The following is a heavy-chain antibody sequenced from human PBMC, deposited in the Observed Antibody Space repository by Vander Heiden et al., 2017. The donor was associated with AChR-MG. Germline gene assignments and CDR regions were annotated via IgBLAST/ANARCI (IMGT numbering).Heavy chain of an antibody. CDR1: RYTRSGYW. CDR2: INQNGVEK. D-gene: IGHD4-17*01. CDR3: ARARVTTTSVTRLFDY. Sequence: EVQPVQSGGGLAQRGGSVHLSCAAFRYTRSGYWMSWVRQIPWRGLEWLCNINQNGVEKFYVYSVKGRFTISRDNAKNPLYLHMTSLTAEDTAVYFCARARVTTTSVTRLFDYWGQGTLVTVSS. V-gene: IGHV3-7*01. J-gene: IGHJ4*02.